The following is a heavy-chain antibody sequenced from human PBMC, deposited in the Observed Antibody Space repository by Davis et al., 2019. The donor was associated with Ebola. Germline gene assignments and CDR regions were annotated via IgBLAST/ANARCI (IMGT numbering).Heavy chain of an antibody. D-gene: IGHD3-22*01. V-gene: IGHV5-10-1*01. CDR2: IDPSDSHT. CDR1: GYSFTKQW. Sequence: GESLKISCKGSGYSFTKQWISWVRQMPGKGLEWMGRIDPSDSHTIYSPSFQGHVTISVDKSISAAYLQWSSLKASDTAMYYCARLDYFDTSGYYKPLFYWGQGTLATVSS. J-gene: IGHJ4*02. CDR3: ARLDYFDTSGYYKPLFY.